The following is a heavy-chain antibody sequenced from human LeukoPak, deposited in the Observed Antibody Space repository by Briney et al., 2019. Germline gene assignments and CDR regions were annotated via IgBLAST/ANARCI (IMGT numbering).Heavy chain of an antibody. Sequence: ASVKVSCKASGYTFTVDYMHWVRQAPGQGLEWMGWINPNRGGTSYAQKFPGRVTLTRDTSISTAYLELSRLRSDDTAVSYCASAPIPPYSSSSWWLDPWGQGTLVTVSP. CDR1: GYTFTVDY. CDR2: INPNRGGT. V-gene: IGHV1-2*02. J-gene: IGHJ5*02. CDR3: ASAPIPPYSSSSWWLDP. D-gene: IGHD6-6*01.